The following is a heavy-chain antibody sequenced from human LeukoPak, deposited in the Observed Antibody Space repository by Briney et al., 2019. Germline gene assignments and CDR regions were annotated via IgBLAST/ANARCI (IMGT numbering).Heavy chain of an antibody. Sequence: ASVKVSCKASGYTFTSYGISWVRQAPGQGLEWMGWISAYNGNTNYAQKLQGRVTMTTDTSTSTAYMKLRSLRSDDTAVYYCARESRIVGATSRKYFDYWGQGTLVTVSS. CDR1: GYTFTSYG. CDR2: ISAYNGNT. J-gene: IGHJ4*02. D-gene: IGHD1-26*01. CDR3: ARESRIVGATSRKYFDY. V-gene: IGHV1-18*01.